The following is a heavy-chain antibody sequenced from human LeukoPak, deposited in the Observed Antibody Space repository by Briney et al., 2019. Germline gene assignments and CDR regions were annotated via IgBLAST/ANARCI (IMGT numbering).Heavy chain of an antibody. CDR2: IYYSGST. D-gene: IGHD6-13*01. J-gene: IGHJ4*02. V-gene: IGHV4-59*01. CDR3: ARESIAAAGRLD. Sequence: SETLSLTCTVSGGSISSYYWSWIRQPPGKGLEWIGYIYYSGSTNYNPSLKSRVTISVDTSKNQFSLKLSSVTAADTAVYYCARESIAAAGRLDWGQGTLVTVSS. CDR1: GGSISSYY.